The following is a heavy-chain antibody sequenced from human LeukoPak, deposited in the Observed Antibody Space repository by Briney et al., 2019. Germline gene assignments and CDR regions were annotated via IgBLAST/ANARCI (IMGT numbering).Heavy chain of an antibody. D-gene: IGHD3-22*01. CDR1: GFDFSSNW. CDR2: IKGDGIST. Sequence: GGSLRLSCAASGFDFSSNWMHWVRHAPGQGLVWVSRIKGDGISTNYADSVKGRFTISRDIAKNTLYLQMNSLRAEDTAVYYCARGLVHDTSGYYSDYWGQGTLLTVSS. CDR3: ARGLVHDTSGYYSDY. V-gene: IGHV3-74*01. J-gene: IGHJ4*02.